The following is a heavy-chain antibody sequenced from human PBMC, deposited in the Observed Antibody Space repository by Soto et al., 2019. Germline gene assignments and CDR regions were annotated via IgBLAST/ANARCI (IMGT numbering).Heavy chain of an antibody. J-gene: IGHJ4*02. CDR1: GYTFTSYG. CDR2: ISAYNGNT. D-gene: IGHD2-21*02. CDR3: ARDPPHWGYCGGDCYYEE. V-gene: IGHV1-18*01. Sequence: SVKVSCKASGYTFTSYGISWVRQAPGQGLEWMGWISAYNGNTNYAQKLQGRVTMTTDTSTSTAYMELRSLRSDDTAVYYCARDPPHWGYCGGDCYYEEWGEGTLVTV.